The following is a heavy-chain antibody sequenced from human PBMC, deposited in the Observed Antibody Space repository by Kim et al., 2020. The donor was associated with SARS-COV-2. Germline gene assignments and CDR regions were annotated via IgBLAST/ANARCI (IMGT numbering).Heavy chain of an antibody. J-gene: IGHJ4*02. V-gene: IGHV3-23*01. D-gene: IGHD2-15*01. Sequence: ESVKGRFTISRDNAKNTLYLQMNSLRVDDTALYYCAKGRDGVDCSGSSCYSWGQGTLVTVSS. CDR3: AKGRDGVDCSGSSCYS.